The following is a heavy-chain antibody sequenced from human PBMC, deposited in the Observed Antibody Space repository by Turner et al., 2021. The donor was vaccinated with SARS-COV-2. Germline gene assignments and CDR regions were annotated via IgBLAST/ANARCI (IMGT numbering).Heavy chain of an antibody. D-gene: IGHD4-4*01. J-gene: IGHJ4*02. Sequence: HVQLVESGGGVVQPGRSLRRSCADSGFTFSCYGMHWVRQVPGKGLEWVAVISDDGNNKYYDDSVKGRFTISRDNSKNKLYLKMNSLRAEDTAVYYCAKQLGLYSNPMYYFDYWGQGTLVTVSS. CDR2: ISDDGNNK. CDR1: GFTFSCYG. CDR3: AKQLGLYSNPMYYFDY. V-gene: IGHV3-30*18.